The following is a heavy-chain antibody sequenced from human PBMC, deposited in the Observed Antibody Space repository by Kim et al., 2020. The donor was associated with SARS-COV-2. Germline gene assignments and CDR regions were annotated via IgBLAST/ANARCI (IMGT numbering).Heavy chain of an antibody. J-gene: IGHJ4*02. CDR3: ARALSGYYYLFDY. Sequence: SVKVSCKASGGTFSSYSISWVRQAPGQGLEWLGGIIPIFGTANYAPKFQGRVPIIADESTRTAYMELRSLRSEDTAVYYCARALSGYYYLFDYWVQGTLVTVSS. CDR1: GGTFSSYS. V-gene: IGHV1-69*13. D-gene: IGHD3-22*01. CDR2: IIPIFGTA.